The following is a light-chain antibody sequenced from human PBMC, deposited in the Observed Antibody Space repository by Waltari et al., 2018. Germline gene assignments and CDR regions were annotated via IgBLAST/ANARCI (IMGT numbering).Light chain of an antibody. V-gene: IGKV1-39*01. CDR2: AAS. Sequence: DIQMPQSPSSLSASVGDRVTITCRASQSISSYLNWYQQKPRKAPKLLIYAASSLQSGVPSRCSGSGSGTDFTLTISSLQPEDVATYYCQQSYSTPWTFGQGTKVEIK. J-gene: IGKJ1*01. CDR3: QQSYSTPWT. CDR1: QSISSY.